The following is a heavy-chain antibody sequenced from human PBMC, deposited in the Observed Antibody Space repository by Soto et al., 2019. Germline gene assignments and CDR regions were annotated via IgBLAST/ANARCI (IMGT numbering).Heavy chain of an antibody. Sequence: QVQLVQSGAEVKKPGASVKVSCKASGYTFTSYGISWVRQAPGQGLEWMGWISAYNGNTNYAQKLQGRVTMTTDTSTSTAYMALRSLRSDDTAVYYCARYCSSTSCYGYYYGMDVWGQGTTVTVSS. CDR2: ISAYNGNT. J-gene: IGHJ6*02. D-gene: IGHD2-2*01. V-gene: IGHV1-18*01. CDR3: ARYCSSTSCYGYYYGMDV. CDR1: GYTFTSYG.